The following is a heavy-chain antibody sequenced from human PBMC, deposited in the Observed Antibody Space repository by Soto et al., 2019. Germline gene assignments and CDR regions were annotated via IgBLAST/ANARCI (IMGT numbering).Heavy chain of an antibody. D-gene: IGHD2-2*01. Sequence: GGSLRLSCAASGFTFSSYWMSWVRQAPGKGLEWVANIKQDGSEKYYVDSVKGRFTISRDNAKNSLYLQMNSLRAEDTAVYYCARGGAPPTPPYIVVVPAATAPYYYYGMDVWGQGTTVTFTS. CDR1: GFTFSSYW. V-gene: IGHV3-7*01. CDR2: IKQDGSEK. CDR3: ARGGAPPTPPYIVVVPAATAPYYYYGMDV. J-gene: IGHJ6*02.